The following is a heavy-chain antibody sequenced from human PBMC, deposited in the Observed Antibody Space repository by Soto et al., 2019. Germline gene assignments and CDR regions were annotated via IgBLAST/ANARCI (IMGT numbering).Heavy chain of an antibody. CDR2: ITSDTKTI. J-gene: IGHJ4*02. D-gene: IGHD1-26*01. CDR1: GFRFSIYS. V-gene: IGHV3-48*01. CDR3: AGSVGGQFDY. Sequence: EVQLVESGGALVQRGGSLTLSCAASGFRFSIYSMNWVRQAPGKGLEWSAYITSDTKTIKYAESVKGRFTISRDNAKNSVYLQMDNLSGEDTAVYYCAGSVGGQFDYWGQGTVVTVSS.